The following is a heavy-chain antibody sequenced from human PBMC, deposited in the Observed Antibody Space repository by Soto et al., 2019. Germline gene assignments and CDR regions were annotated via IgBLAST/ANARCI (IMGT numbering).Heavy chain of an antibody. CDR3: ASHFTGVLVLGTSPPGGDNYGWDV. CDR2: IIPILDIP. V-gene: IGHV1-69*02. D-gene: IGHD2-8*02. J-gene: IGHJ6*02. Sequence: QVQLVQSGAEVKKPGSSVKVSCKASGGTFSRYTFTWVRQAPGQGLEWMGRIIPILDIPNYAQNFQGRVTITADKSTSTAYMELSSLRSDDTAVYYCASHFTGVLVLGTSPPGGDNYGWDVWGQGTTVTGSS. CDR1: GGTFSRYT.